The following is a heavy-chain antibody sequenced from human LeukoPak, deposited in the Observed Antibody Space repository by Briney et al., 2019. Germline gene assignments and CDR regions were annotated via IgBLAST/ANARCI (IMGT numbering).Heavy chain of an antibody. J-gene: IGHJ3*02. D-gene: IGHD3-22*01. CDR2: IYSGGST. Sequence: GGSLRLSCTASGFTFSNFWMGWVRQAPGKGLEWVSVIYSGGSTYYADSVKGRFTISRDNSKNTLYLQMNSLRAEDTAVYYCARRAYYYDSSGYSWAVAFDIWGQGTMVTVSS. V-gene: IGHV3-53*01. CDR3: ARRAYYYDSSGYSWAVAFDI. CDR1: GFTFSNFW.